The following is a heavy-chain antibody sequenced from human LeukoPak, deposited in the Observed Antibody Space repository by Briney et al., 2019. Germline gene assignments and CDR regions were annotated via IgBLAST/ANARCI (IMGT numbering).Heavy chain of an antibody. CDR2: IIPIFGTA. V-gene: IGHV1-69*06. CDR1: GGSFSSYA. J-gene: IGHJ4*02. CDR3: ARGPAILLWFGELFSY. Sequence: SVKVSCKASGGSFSSYAISWVRQAPGQGLEWMGGIIPIFGTANYAQKFRGRVTITADKSTRTAYMELSSLRSEDTAVYYCARGPAILLWFGELFSYWGQGTLVTVSS. D-gene: IGHD3-10*01.